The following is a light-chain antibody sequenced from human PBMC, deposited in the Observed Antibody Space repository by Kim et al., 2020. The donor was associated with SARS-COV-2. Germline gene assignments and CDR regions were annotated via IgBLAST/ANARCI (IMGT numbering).Light chain of an antibody. CDR3: HSRVSSTKGYV. J-gene: IGLJ1*01. Sequence: LGQTVRIMCQGDSLRNSYARWYQQKPGQAPLLVVHDENNRPSGIPDRFSGSTSGNTASLTITGAQAEDEADYYCHSRVSSTKGYVFGPGTKVTVL. V-gene: IGLV3-19*01. CDR1: SLRNSY. CDR2: DEN.